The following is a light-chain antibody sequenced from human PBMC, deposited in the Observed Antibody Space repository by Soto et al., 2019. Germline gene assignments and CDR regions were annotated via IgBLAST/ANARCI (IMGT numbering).Light chain of an antibody. J-gene: IGKJ1*01. CDR3: QQYDSSSRT. CDR1: QSVSSSY. V-gene: IGKV3-20*01. CDR2: GAS. Sequence: EIVLTQSPGTLSLSPGERATLSCRASQSVSSSYLAWYQQKPGQAPRLLIYGASSRATGIPDRFSGSGSGTDFTPPTSSLQHQDFAVYYCQQYDSSSRTFGQGTKVDIK.